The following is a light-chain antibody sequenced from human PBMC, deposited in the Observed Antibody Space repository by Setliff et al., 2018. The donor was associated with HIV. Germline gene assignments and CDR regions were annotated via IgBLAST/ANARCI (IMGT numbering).Light chain of an antibody. CDR2: DVN. Sequence: QSVLTQPASVSGSPGQSTTISCTGTSTDVGGYDYVSWYQHQTGKAPRLIIYDVNNRPAGVSNRFSGPKSGKTASLTISGLQAEDEGVYYCSSYTSSSSIFGGGTKVTVL. CDR3: SSYTSSSSI. J-gene: IGLJ2*01. CDR1: STDVGGYDY. V-gene: IGLV2-14*01.